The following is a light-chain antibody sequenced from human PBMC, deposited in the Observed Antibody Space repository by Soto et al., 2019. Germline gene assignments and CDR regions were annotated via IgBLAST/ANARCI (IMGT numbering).Light chain of an antibody. CDR1: QTVSSN. J-gene: IGKJ2*01. V-gene: IGKV3-15*01. Sequence: EIGLTQSPATLSVSPGVAATLSCRASQTVSSNLAWYRHKPGQAPSLLIYGASTRASGIPTRITGSGSGTEFTLTISSLQSEDFAVYYCQQYSNWPRTFRQGTKLEIK. CDR3: QQYSNWPRT. CDR2: GAS.